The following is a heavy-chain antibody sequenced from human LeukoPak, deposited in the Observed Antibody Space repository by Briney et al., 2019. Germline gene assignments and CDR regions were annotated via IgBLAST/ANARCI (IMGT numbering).Heavy chain of an antibody. J-gene: IGHJ4*02. V-gene: IGHV3-49*03. Sequence: GGSLRLSCTTSGFTFGDYAMSWFRQAPGKGLEWVGFIRSKAYGGTTEFAASVKDRFSISRDDSKGIAYLQLNSLKTEDTAVYYCTRDVAGGYNYGYAYWGQGTLVTVSS. CDR3: TRDVAGGYNYGYAY. D-gene: IGHD5-18*01. CDR2: IRSKAYGGTT. CDR1: GFTFGDYA.